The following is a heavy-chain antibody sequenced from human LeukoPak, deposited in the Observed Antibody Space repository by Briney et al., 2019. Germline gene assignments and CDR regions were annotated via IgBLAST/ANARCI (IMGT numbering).Heavy chain of an antibody. V-gene: IGHV3-66*01. Sequence: GGSLRLSCAASGFTVSSNYMSWVRQAPGKGLEWVSVIYSGGSTYYADSVKGRFTISRDNSKNTLYLQMNSLRAEDTAVYYCARTSLVGATVWFDPWGQGTLVTVSS. D-gene: IGHD1-26*01. CDR1: GFTVSSNY. CDR3: ARTSLVGATVWFDP. CDR2: IYSGGST. J-gene: IGHJ5*02.